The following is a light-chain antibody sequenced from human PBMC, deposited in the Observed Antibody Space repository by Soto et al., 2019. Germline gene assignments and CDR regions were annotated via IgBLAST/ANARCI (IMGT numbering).Light chain of an antibody. CDR2: SNN. J-gene: IGLJ2*01. CDR1: SSNIGSNT. Sequence: QSVLTQPPSASGTPGQRVTISCSGSSSNIGSNTVNWYQQLPGTAPKLLTYSNNQRPSGVPGRFSGSKSGTSASLAISGLQSEYEADYYCAAWDDSLNGVVFGGGTKLTVL. V-gene: IGLV1-44*01. CDR3: AAWDDSLNGVV.